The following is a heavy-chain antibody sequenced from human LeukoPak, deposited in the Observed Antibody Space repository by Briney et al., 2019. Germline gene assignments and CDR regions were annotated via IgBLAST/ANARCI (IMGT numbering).Heavy chain of an antibody. CDR2: IYYSGST. CDR1: GGSISGSSYY. V-gene: IGHV4-39*02. J-gene: IGHJ3*02. CDR3: ARAIVGATDDAFDI. D-gene: IGHD1-26*01. Sequence: SETLSLTCTVSGGSISGSSYYWGWLRQPPGKGLEWIGSIYYSGSTYYNPSLKSRVTISVDTSKNQFSLKLNSVTATDTAVYYCARAIVGATDDAFDIWGQGTMVTVSS.